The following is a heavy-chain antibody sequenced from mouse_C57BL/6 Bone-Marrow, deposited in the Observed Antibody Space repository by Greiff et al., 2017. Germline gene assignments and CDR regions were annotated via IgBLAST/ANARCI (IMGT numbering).Heavy chain of an antibody. V-gene: IGHV1-61*01. Sequence: QVQLQQPGAELVRPGSSVKLSCKASGYTFTSYWMDWVKQRPGQGLEWIGNIYPSDSETHYNQKFKDKATLTVDKSSSTAYMQLSSLTSADSAVYYDERVYGGYDYWGQGTTLTVSS. CDR2: IYPSDSET. CDR3: ERVYGGYDY. D-gene: IGHD2-3*01. CDR1: GYTFTSYW. J-gene: IGHJ2*01.